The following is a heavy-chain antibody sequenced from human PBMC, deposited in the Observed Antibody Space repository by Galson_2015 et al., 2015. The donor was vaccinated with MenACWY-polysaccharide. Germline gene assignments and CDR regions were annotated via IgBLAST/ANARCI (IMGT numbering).Heavy chain of an antibody. J-gene: IGHJ3*02. V-gene: IGHV1-69*04. D-gene: IGHD4-11*01. CDR3: ARDKGILQLDVFDI. Sequence: PILGNPNYAQKFQGRVTITADKSSNTVYMELSSLRSEDTAIYYCARDKGILQLDVFDIWGQGTLVTVSS. CDR2: PILGNP.